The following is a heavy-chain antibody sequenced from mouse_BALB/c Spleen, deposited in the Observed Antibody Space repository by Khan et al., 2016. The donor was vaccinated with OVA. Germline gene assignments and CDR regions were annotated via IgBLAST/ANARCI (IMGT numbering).Heavy chain of an antibody. V-gene: IGHV1S137*01. CDR2: ISTYNGNT. Sequence: QVQLKQSGPEVVRPGVSVKISCTGSGDTISDYSMHWVRQSHAKSLEWIGVISTYNGNTNYNQKFKGKATMTVDTSSSPAYMELDRLTSEDSAIYYCARRDCLLRIGRMNYWGQGTTVTVSS. J-gene: IGHJ4*01. CDR1: GDTISDYS. D-gene: IGHD1-1*01. CDR3: ARRDCLLRIGRMNY.